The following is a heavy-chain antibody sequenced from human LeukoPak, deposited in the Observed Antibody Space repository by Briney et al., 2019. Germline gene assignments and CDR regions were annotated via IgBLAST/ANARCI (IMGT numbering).Heavy chain of an antibody. V-gene: IGHV3-23*01. J-gene: IGHJ3*01. CDR2: ISGSGGST. Sequence: GGSLRLSCAASGFTFDDYAMHWVRQAPGKGLEWVSAISGSGGSTYYADSVKGRFTISRDNAENSLYLQMNSLKASDTAMYYCARGHHVVVATATWASDAFDLWGQGTMVTVSS. D-gene: IGHD2-21*02. CDR3: ARGHHVVVATATWASDAFDL. CDR1: GFTFDDYA.